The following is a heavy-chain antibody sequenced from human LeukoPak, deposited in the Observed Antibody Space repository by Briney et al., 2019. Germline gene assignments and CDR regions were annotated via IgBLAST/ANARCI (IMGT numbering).Heavy chain of an antibody. J-gene: IGHJ4*02. CDR1: GFTFSSYA. CDR3: AKSYRAYGSSGFYFFDY. V-gene: IGHV3-23*01. Sequence: GGSLRLSCAASGFTFSSYAMSWVRQAPGKGLELVSSIIPSGGDTYYADAVKGRFTISRDNSKNTLYMQLNSLRVEDTAVYFCAKSYRAYGSSGFYFFDYWGQGTLVTVSS. D-gene: IGHD3-22*01. CDR2: IIPSGGDT.